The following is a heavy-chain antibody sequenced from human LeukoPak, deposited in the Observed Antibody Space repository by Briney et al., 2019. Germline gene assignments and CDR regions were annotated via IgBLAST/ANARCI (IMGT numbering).Heavy chain of an antibody. CDR3: ARATGYSSGWENFFDY. V-gene: IGHV3-21*01. CDR1: GFTFSSYS. D-gene: IGHD6-19*01. Sequence: GGSLRLSCAASGFTFSSYSMNWVRQAPGKGLEWVSSISTSNNYTSYADSVKGRFTISRDNAKSSLYLQMNSLRAEDTALYFCARATGYSSGWENFFDYWGQGTLVTVSS. CDR2: ISTSNNYT. J-gene: IGHJ4*02.